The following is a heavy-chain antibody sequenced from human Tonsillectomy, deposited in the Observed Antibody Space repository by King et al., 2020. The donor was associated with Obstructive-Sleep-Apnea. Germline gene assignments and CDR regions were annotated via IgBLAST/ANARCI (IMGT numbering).Heavy chain of an antibody. CDR2: ISSSSSYI. D-gene: IGHD3-3*01. V-gene: IGHV3-21*01. Sequence: VQLVESGGGLVKPGGSLRLSCAASGFTFSSYSMNWVRQAPGKGLEWVSSISSSSSYIYYADSVKGRFTISRDNAKNSLYLQMNSLRAEDTAVYYCARGGEGPITIFGVAIVEDYWGQGTLVTVSS. CDR3: ARGGEGPITIFGVAIVEDY. J-gene: IGHJ4*02. CDR1: GFTFSSYS.